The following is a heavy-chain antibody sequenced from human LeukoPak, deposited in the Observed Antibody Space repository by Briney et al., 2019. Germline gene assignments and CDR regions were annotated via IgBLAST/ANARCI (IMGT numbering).Heavy chain of an antibody. J-gene: IGHJ5*02. Sequence: RPSETLSLTCSVSGDSISSDYWGWIRQPPGKGLEWIGYISSSGSANYNPSLTSRVTMSVATSKKRFYLNLNSVTAADTAVYYCARDQSVLNWFDPWGQGTLVTVSS. V-gene: IGHV4-59*12. D-gene: IGHD3-3*01. CDR3: ARDQSVLNWFDP. CDR1: GDSISSDY. CDR2: ISSSGSA.